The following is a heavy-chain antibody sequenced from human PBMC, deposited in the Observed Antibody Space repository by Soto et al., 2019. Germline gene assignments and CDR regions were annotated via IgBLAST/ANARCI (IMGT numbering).Heavy chain of an antibody. D-gene: IGHD3-3*01. CDR3: ARLPQMTKRVVIFDS. V-gene: IGHV4-30-4*01. Sequence: PSETLSLTCSVSGDSISNGASYWSWIRQSPGMGLEWIGSIHSSGTSYSNPSLKRRLTMSVDTSKSQSSLKLTSLTARDTAVYYFARLPQMTKRVVIFDSWGQGTLVTVSS. CDR2: IHSSGTS. CDR1: GDSISNGASY. J-gene: IGHJ4*02.